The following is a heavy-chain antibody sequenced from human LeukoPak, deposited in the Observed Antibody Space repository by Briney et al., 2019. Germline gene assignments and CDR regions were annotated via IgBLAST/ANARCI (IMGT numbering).Heavy chain of an antibody. Sequence: GGPLRLSCAASGFTFSHYGFHWVRQAPGKGLEWVAVIWSDGSNKYYGDSVKGRFIIYRDDSQNTVYLQMNSLRAEDTGVYYCAKDAQRGFDYSNSLEYWGQGSLVTVSS. D-gene: IGHD4-11*01. CDR2: IWSDGSNK. J-gene: IGHJ4*02. CDR1: GFTFSHYG. V-gene: IGHV3-33*06. CDR3: AKDAQRGFDYSNSLEY.